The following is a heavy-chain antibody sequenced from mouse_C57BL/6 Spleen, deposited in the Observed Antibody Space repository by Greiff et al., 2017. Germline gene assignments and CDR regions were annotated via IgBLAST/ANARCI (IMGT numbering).Heavy chain of an antibody. CDR2: IWSGGST. CDR1: GFSLTSYG. CDR3: PRRGLYYSNSVDMDY. D-gene: IGHD2-5*01. V-gene: IGHV2-2*01. J-gene: IGHJ4*01. Sequence: VQLVESGPGLVQPSQSLSITCTVSGFSLTSYGVHWVRQSPGKGLEWLGVIWSGGSTDYNAAFISRLSISKDNSKSQVFFKMNSLQADDTAIYYWPRRGLYYSNSVDMDYWGQGPSATVSS.